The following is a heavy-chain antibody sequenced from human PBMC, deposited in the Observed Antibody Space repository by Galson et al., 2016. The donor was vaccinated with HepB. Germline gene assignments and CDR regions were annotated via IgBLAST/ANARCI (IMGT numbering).Heavy chain of an antibody. CDR3: AHSKRLGVFTLFVS. V-gene: IGHV2-5*01. J-gene: IGHJ4*02. D-gene: IGHD7-27*01. Sequence: PALVTPTQTLTLTCTFSGFSLDTDTVAVGWIRQPPGKALEWLTLLYYNGDKRYNPSLRNRITITGDASKNQVLLTMTNLDPLDTATYYFAHSKRLGVFTLFVSWGQGSLVTVSS. CDR2: LYYNGDK. CDR1: GFSLDTDTVA.